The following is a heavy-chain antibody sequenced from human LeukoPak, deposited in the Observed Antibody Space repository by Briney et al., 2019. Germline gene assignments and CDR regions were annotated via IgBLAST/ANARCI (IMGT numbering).Heavy chain of an antibody. CDR3: AKEYSGYDFDY. J-gene: IGHJ4*02. CDR1: GFTLRSYD. D-gene: IGHD5-12*01. V-gene: IGHV3-23*01. Sequence: PGGSLRLSCAASGFTLRSYDMNWVRQAPGKGLEWVAATSGSGVNSYYADSVRGRFTISRDNSQNTLYLQMDSLRAEDTALYYCAKEYSGYDFDYWGQGTLVTVSS. CDR2: TSGSGVNS.